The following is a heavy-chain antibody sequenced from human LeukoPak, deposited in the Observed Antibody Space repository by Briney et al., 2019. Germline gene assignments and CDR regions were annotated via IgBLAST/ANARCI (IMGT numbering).Heavy chain of an antibody. CDR2: IYYSGST. D-gene: IGHD1-14*01. V-gene: IGHV4-39*01. CDR3: ARGIPFDY. Sequence: SETLSLTCTVSGGSISSGSNYWGWIRQPPGKGLEWIGSIYYSGSTYYNPSLKSRVTISVDTSKNQFSLKLSSVTAADTAVYYCARGIPFDYWGQGTLVTVSS. J-gene: IGHJ4*02. CDR1: GGSISSGSNY.